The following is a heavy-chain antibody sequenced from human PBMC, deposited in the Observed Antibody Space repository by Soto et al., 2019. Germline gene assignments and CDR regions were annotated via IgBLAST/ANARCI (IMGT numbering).Heavy chain of an antibody. CDR3: AKDGKMRTKVWFPAGYGMDV. CDR2: ISVRGDNT. D-gene: IGHD3-10*01. Sequence: GGSLRLSCAASGFTFSRYAMNWVRKAQGRGLKWISGISVRGDNTSYVESVRGRFTVYRDNSKNTLYLQMNNLRAEDTALYYCAKDGKMRTKVWFPAGYGMDVWGQGTTVTVSS. J-gene: IGHJ6*02. CDR1: GFTFSRYA. V-gene: IGHV3-23*01.